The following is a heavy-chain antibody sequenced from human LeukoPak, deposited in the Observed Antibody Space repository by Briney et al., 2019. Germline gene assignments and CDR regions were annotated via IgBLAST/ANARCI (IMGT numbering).Heavy chain of an antibody. V-gene: IGHV3-23*01. J-gene: IGHJ4*02. CDR3: AKDLPDYGDYIEGY. CDR1: GFTFSRFA. CDR2: ISGSGGTT. D-gene: IGHD4-17*01. Sequence: GGSLRLSCAASGFTFSRFAMSWVRQAPGKGLEWVSTISGSGGTTNYADSVKCRFTFSRDNSKNTLYLQMNSLRAEDTAVYYCAKDLPDYGDYIEGYWGQGTLVTVSS.